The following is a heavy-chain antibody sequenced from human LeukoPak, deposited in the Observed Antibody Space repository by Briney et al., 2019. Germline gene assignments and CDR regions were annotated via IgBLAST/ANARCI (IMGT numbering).Heavy chain of an antibody. D-gene: IGHD1-14*01. V-gene: IGHV4-59*01. CDR2: IYYSGRT. CDR1: GDSISSYY. Sequence: SETLSLTCTVSGDSISSYYWSWIRQPPGKGLEWIGYIYYSGRTNYNPSLKSRVTISVDTSKNQFSLKLTSVTAADTAVYYCARGARNGGLFDDWGQGTLVTVSS. J-gene: IGHJ4*02. CDR3: ARGARNGGLFDD.